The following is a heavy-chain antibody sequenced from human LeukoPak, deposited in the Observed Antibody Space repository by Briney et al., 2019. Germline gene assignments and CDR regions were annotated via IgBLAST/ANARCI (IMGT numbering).Heavy chain of an antibody. J-gene: IGHJ3*02. CDR3: AREGPLSCSSTSCYGEAFDI. CDR2: IRYDGSNK. Sequence: GGSLRLSCAASGFTFISYGMHWVRQAPGKGLEWVAFIRYDGSNKYYADSVKGRFTISRDNSKNTLYLQMNSLRAEDTAVYYCAREGPLSCSSTSCYGEAFDIWGQGTMVTVSS. D-gene: IGHD2-2*01. CDR1: GFTFISYG. V-gene: IGHV3-30*02.